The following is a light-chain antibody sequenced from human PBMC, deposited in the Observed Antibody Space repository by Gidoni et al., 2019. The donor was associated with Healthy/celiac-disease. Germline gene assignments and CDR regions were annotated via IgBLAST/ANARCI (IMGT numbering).Light chain of an antibody. J-gene: IGKJ4*01. V-gene: IGKV1-33*01. CDR1: QDISNY. CDR3: QQYDNLPLT. CDR2: DAS. Sequence: IQRTQSPSSLSASVGDRVTITCQASQDISNYLNWYQQKPGKDPKLLIYDASNLETGVPSRFSGSGSGTDFTFTISSLQTEDIATYYCQQYDNLPLTFGGGTKVEIK.